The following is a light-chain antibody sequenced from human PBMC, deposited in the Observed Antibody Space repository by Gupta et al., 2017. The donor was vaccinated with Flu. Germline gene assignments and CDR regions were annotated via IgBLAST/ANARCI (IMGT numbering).Light chain of an antibody. CDR3: QQVNDWPFT. CDR2: DAS. CDR1: QKVGVD. J-gene: IGKJ5*01. V-gene: IGKV3-15*01. Sequence: EVVMTQSPATLSVSPGEGATLSCRASQKVGVDLAWYQQKPGQPPRALIYDASFRATGVPARFNDSGSGTDFTLTISSLQSEDFAIYFCQQVNDWPFTFGQGTLMDIK.